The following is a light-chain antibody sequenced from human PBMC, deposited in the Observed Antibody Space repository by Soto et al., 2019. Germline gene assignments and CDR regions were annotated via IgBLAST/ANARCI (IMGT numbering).Light chain of an antibody. J-gene: IGKJ1*01. CDR3: QQDCNLPPT. V-gene: IGKV3D-7*01. Sequence: PGERVTLSCRASQSVSSSYLTWYQQKPGQAPSLLIYGASTRATSIPARFSGSGSGTDFYLTISSLLPEDFALYYCQQDCNLPPTFGQGSKVEVK. CDR1: QSVSSSY. CDR2: GAS.